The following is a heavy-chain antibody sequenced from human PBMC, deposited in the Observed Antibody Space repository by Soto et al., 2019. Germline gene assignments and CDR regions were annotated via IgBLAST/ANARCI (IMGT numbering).Heavy chain of an antibody. V-gene: IGHV1-2*02. D-gene: IGHD1-26*01. J-gene: IGHJ4*02. CDR1: GYTFTVYY. CDR3: ARDLAKGGGSAGFDY. CDR2: INPKSGGT. Sequence: ASVKVSCKASGYTFTVYYMHWVRQAPGQGLEWMGWINPKSGGTMYPQKFQGRVTMTWDTSISTAYMALTRLRSDDTAVYYCARDLAKGGGSAGFDYWAQGTLVTVSS.